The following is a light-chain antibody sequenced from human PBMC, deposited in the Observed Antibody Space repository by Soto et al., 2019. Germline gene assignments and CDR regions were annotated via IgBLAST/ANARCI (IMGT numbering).Light chain of an antibody. V-gene: IGKV3-15*01. CDR2: GAS. Sequence: EIVMTQSPATLSVSPGERATLSCRASPSVSSNLAWYQQKPGQAPTLLIYGASTRATGIPARFSGSGSGTEFTLTISSLQSEDFAVYYCQQYNNWPPYTFGQGTKREIK. J-gene: IGKJ2*01. CDR1: PSVSSN. CDR3: QQYNNWPPYT.